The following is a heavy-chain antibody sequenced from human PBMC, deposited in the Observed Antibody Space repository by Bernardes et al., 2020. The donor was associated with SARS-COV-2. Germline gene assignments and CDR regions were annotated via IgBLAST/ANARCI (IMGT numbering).Heavy chain of an antibody. V-gene: IGHV1-18*01. CDR3: ARDSEGGEQQLKRKELDY. J-gene: IGHJ4*02. CDR1: GYSFTTYG. Sequence: ASVKVSCKASGYSFTTYGISWVRQAPGQGLEWMGWISAYNGNTKYAQKFQGRVTMTTDTSTSTAYMELRSLRSDDTAVYYCARDSEGGEQQLKRKELDYWGQGTLVTVSS. D-gene: IGHD6-13*01. CDR2: ISAYNGNT.